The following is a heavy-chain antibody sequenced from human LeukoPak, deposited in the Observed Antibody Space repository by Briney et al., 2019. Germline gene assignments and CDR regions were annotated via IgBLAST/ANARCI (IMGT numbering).Heavy chain of an antibody. CDR2: IYTSGST. V-gene: IGHV4-61*02. J-gene: IGHJ4*02. CDR3: ASDHSTAMVNY. CDR1: GGSISSGSYY. Sequence: PSETLSLTCTVSGGSISSGSYYWSWIRQPAGKGLEWIGRIYTSGSTNYNPSLKSRVTISVDTSKNQFSLKLSSVTAADTAVYYCASDHSTAMVNYWGQGTLVTVSS. D-gene: IGHD5-18*01.